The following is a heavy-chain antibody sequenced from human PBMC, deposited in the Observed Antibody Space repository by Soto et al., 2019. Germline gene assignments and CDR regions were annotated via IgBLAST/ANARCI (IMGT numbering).Heavy chain of an antibody. V-gene: IGHV1-3*01. D-gene: IGHD2-15*01. CDR1: GYTFTSYV. CDR2: INPGNGNT. Sequence: ASVKVSCKASGYTFTSYVIHWVRRAPGERLEWMGWINPGNGNTQYSQKFQGRVTTTRDTSATTAYMELSSLRSEDTAVYYCTRDLCSGGVCYRALFDCWGQGALVTVSS. CDR3: TRDLCSGGVCYRALFDC. J-gene: IGHJ4*02.